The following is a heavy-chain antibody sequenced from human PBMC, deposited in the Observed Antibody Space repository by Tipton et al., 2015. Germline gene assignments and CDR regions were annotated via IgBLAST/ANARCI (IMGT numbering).Heavy chain of an antibody. J-gene: IGHJ2*01. Sequence: LSLTCTVSGGSISNYYWNRIRQPPGKGLEWIGYISYSGSPNYNPSLRSRVTISVDASKTQFSLQLSSITAADTAVYYCARGHYVSGWYSHYFDLWGRGSLVTVSS. CDR1: GGSISNYY. V-gene: IGHV4-59*12. D-gene: IGHD6-19*01. CDR3: ARGHYVSGWYSHYFDL. CDR2: ISYSGSP.